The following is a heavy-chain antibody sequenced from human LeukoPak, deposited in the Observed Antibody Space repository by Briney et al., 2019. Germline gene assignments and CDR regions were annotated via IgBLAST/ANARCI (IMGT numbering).Heavy chain of an antibody. CDR2: IKSDGTGT. D-gene: IGHD6-19*01. Sequence: GGSLRLSCAASGFTFSNYWMYWVRQAPGKGLVWVSRIKSDGTGTTYADSVKGRFTISRDNAKNTLYLQVNSLRAEDTAVYYCTRASRDSSGWYRIFDYWGQGTLVTVSS. J-gene: IGHJ4*02. V-gene: IGHV3-74*01. CDR1: GFTFSNYW. CDR3: TRASRDSSGWYRIFDY.